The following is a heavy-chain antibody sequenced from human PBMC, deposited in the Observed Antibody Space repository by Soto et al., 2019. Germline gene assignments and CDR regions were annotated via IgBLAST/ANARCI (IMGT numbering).Heavy chain of an antibody. J-gene: IGHJ4*02. CDR3: ARGGDYYLDS. Sequence: PSETLSLTCTVSGDSISSGGFSWSWIRQPPGKGLEWIGYISPRGDTYYNPSLTSRVAISVDRSKNQFSLRLTSVTAADTGVYYCARGGDYYLDSWGQGTLVTVSS. D-gene: IGHD4-17*01. CDR2: ISPRGDT. V-gene: IGHV4-30-2*01. CDR1: GDSISSGGFS.